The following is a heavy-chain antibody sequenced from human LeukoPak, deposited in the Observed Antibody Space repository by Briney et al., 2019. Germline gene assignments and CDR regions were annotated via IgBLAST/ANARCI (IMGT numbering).Heavy chain of an antibody. Sequence: GGSLRLSCAASGFTFSSYAMSWVRQAPGKGLEWVSVISGSGGSTYYADSVKGRFTFSRDNAKKTLYLQMNSLRDEDTAVYYCARGYSNYVDYWGQGTLVTVSS. CDR3: ARGYSNYVDY. V-gene: IGHV3-23*01. CDR1: GFTFSSYA. J-gene: IGHJ4*02. CDR2: ISGSGGST. D-gene: IGHD4-11*01.